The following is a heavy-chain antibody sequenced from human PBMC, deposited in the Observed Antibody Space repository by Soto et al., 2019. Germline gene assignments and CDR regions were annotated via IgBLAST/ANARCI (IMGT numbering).Heavy chain of an antibody. CDR1: GGTFNTYA. D-gene: IGHD3-10*01. J-gene: IGHJ4*02. Sequence: QVQLVQSGAEMKKPGSSVKVSCQSSGGTFNTYAMNWVRQAPGQGPEWMGDISPMFGAANYAPKFQGRVTITAAESTGTSYMQLSSLTSEDTAIYFCAREVQVHTPAFVYWGQGTLVTVSS. CDR2: ISPMFGAA. CDR3: AREVQVHTPAFVY. V-gene: IGHV1-69*19.